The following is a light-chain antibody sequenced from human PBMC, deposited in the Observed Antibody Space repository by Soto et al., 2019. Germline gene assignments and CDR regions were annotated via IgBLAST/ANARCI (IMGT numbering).Light chain of an antibody. J-gene: IGLJ2*01. Sequence: QSALTQPPSVSAAPGQKVTVSCSGSSANIGSNYVSWYQQLPGTAPKLVIYDSDKRASEIPDRFSGSKSGTSATLDITGLQTGDEADYYCGAWDSSLSVVVFGGGTKLTVL. V-gene: IGLV1-51*01. CDR2: DSD. CDR3: GAWDSSLSVVV. CDR1: SANIGSNY.